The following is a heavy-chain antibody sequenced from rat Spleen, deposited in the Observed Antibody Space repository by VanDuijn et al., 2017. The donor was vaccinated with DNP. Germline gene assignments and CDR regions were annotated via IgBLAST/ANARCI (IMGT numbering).Heavy chain of an antibody. CDR1: GYSITSSYR. D-gene: IGHD1-4*01. CDR3: ARWPGYNPPYAMDA. V-gene: IGHV3-3*01. CDR2: VNSAGST. J-gene: IGHJ4*01. Sequence: EVQLQESGPGLVKPSQSLSLTCSVTGYSITSSYRWNWIRKFPGNKLEWMGSVNSAGSTNYNPSLKSRISITRDTSKNQFFLQLNSVITEDTATYYCARWPGYNPPYAMDAWGQGTSVTVSS.